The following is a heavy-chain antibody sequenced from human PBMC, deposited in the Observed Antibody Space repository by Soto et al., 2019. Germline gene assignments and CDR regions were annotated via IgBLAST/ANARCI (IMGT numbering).Heavy chain of an antibody. CDR2: ISSSSSYI. CDR1: GFTFSSYS. D-gene: IGHD3-9*01. Sequence: GGSLRLSCAASGFTFSSYSMNWVRQAPGKGLEWVSSISSSSSYIYYADSVKGRFTISRDNAKNSLYLQMNSLRAEDTAVYYCAFLPYYDIFTVYYTHLIDYGMXVWGQGTTVTVSS. CDR3: AFLPYYDIFTVYYTHLIDYGMXV. V-gene: IGHV3-21*01. J-gene: IGHJ6*02.